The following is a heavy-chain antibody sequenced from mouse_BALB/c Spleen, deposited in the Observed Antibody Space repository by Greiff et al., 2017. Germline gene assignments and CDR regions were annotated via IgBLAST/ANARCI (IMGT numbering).Heavy chain of an antibody. CDR1: GFTFRHYW. J-gene: IGHJ4*01. D-gene: IGHD2-4*01. Sequence: EVQGVESGGGLVQPGGSMKLSCVASGFTFRHYWMNWVRPSPEQGLEWVAEIRLKSNNYATHYAESVKGRFTISRDDSQSSVYLQMNNLRAEDTGIYYCTISTMITTYAMDYWGQGTSGTVSS. V-gene: IGHV6-6*02. CDR2: IRLKSNNYAT. CDR3: TISTMITTYAMDY.